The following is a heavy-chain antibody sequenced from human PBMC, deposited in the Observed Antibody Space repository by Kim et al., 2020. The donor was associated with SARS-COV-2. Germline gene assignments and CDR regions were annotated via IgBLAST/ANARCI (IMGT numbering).Heavy chain of an antibody. D-gene: IGHD3-10*02. J-gene: IGHJ3*02. V-gene: IGHV4-31*03. CDR1: GGSISSGGYY. Sequence: SETLSLTCTVSGGSISSGGYYWSWIRQHPGKGLEWIGYIYYSGSTYYNPSLKSRVTISVDTSKNQFSLKLSSVTAADTAVYYCARTDDRGVSAFDIWGKGRMVTVSS. CDR3: ARTDDRGVSAFDI. CDR2: IYYSGST.